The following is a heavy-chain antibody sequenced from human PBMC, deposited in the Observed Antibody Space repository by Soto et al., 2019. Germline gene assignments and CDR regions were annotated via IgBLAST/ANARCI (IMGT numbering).Heavy chain of an antibody. J-gene: IGHJ3*02. CDR1: GDSISSSY. V-gene: IGHV4-59*01. Sequence: SETLSLTCTVSGDSISSSYWVWIRQSPGKGLEWIAYIYYSGTTNYNPSLESRASISMDTSKNQFSLRLTSVTAADTAVYYCAGSLVHQWLVHDAYDIWGQGTLVTVSS. CDR2: IYYSGTT. CDR3: AGSLVHQWLVHDAYDI. D-gene: IGHD6-19*01.